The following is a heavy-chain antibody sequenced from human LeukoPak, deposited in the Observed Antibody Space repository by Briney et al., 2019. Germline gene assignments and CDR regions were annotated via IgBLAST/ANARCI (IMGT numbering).Heavy chain of an antibody. J-gene: IGHJ4*02. CDR3: ASEAVYSSGWTFDY. CDR2: INPNSGGT. D-gene: IGHD6-19*01. V-gene: IGHV1-2*02. CDR1: GYTFTGYY. Sequence: ASVKVSCKASGYTFTGYYMHWVRQPPGQGLEWMGWINPNSGGTNYAQKFQGRVTMTRDTSISTAYMELSRLRSDDTAVYYCASEAVYSSGWTFDYWGQGTLVTVSS.